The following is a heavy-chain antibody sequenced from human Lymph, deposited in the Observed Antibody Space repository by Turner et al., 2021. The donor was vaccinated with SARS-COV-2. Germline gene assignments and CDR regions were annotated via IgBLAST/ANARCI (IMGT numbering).Heavy chain of an antibody. CDR1: EFTFSHSG. D-gene: IGHD3-16*01. J-gene: IGHJ4*02. CDR3: ARHNGGRLDY. Sequence: QVQLVEAGGGVVQPGRSLGLSCAASEFTFSHSGMHWVRQAPGKGLEWVAVIWFDGSNKYYADSVKGRFTISRDNSKNTLYLQMNSLRAEDTAVYYCARHNGGRLDYWGQGTLVTVSS. CDR2: IWFDGSNK. V-gene: IGHV3-33*01.